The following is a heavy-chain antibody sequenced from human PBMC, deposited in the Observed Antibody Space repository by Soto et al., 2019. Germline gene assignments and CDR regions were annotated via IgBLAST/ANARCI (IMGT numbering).Heavy chain of an antibody. CDR1: GFTFDDYT. CDR2: ISWDGGST. Sequence: GGSLRLSCAASGFTFDDYTMHWVRQAPGKGLEWVSLISWDGGSTYYADSVKGRFTISRDNSKNSLYLQMNSLRTEDTALYYCAKDASGSYSDYYGIDVWGQGTTVTVAS. V-gene: IGHV3-43*01. CDR3: AKDASGSYSDYYGIDV. J-gene: IGHJ6*02. D-gene: IGHD1-26*01.